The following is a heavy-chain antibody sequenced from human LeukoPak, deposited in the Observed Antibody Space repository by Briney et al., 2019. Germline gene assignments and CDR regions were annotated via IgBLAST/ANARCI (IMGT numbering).Heavy chain of an antibody. V-gene: IGHV4-38-2*01. CDR2: IYHSGST. J-gene: IGHJ3*02. CDR3: ASPQTAAYYYGSGSLFAGAFDI. D-gene: IGHD3-10*01. CDR1: GYSISSGYY. Sequence: SETLSLTCAVSGYSISSGYYWGWIRQPPGKGLEWIGSIYHSGSTYYNPSLKSRVTISVDTSKNQFSLKLSSVTTADTAVYYCASPQTAAYYYGSGSLFAGAFDIWGQGTVVTVSS.